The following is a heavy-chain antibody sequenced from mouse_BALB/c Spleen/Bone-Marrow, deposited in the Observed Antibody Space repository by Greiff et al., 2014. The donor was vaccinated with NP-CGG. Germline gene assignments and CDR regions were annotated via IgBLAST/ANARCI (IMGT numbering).Heavy chain of an antibody. Sequence: QGQLKESGAELARPGASVELSCQASGYTFPDYYIKWGGGGTGQGLEGVGEIYPGNGNTYYNEKFKGKATLTADKSSSTAYMQLSLTSEDSAVYFCARGGYYRYDGFAYWGQGTLVTVSA. V-gene: IGHV1-76*01. CDR1: GYTFPDYY. D-gene: IGHD2-14*01. CDR3: ARGGYYRYDGFAY. J-gene: IGHJ3*01. CDR2: IYPGNGNT.